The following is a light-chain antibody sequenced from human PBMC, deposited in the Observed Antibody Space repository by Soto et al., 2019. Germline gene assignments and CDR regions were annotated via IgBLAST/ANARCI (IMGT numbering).Light chain of an antibody. CDR3: QQYSTYTPRT. CDR1: QSISIW. V-gene: IGKV1-5*03. J-gene: IGKJ1*01. Sequence: DIHMTQSASTLSASVANRATITCRASQSISIWLAWYQQKPGKAPKILIYKASSLESGVPSRFSGSGSGTEFTITISSLQPDDFATYYCQQYSTYTPRTFGQGTKVDI. CDR2: KAS.